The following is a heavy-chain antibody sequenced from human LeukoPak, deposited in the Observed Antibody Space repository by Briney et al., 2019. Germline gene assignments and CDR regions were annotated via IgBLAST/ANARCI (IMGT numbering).Heavy chain of an antibody. J-gene: IGHJ4*02. CDR1: GYTFTSYY. V-gene: IGHV1-69*13. Sequence: ASVKVSCKASGYTFTSYYMHWVRQAPGQGLEWMGGIIPIFGTASYAQKFQGRVTITADESTSTAYMELSSLRSEDTAVYYCARARDGYNWGVDYWGQGTLVTVSS. CDR3: ARARDGYNWGVDY. CDR2: IIPIFGTA. D-gene: IGHD5-24*01.